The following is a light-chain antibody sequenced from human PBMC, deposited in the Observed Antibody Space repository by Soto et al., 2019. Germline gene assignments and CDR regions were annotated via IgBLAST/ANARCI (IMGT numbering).Light chain of an antibody. CDR3: QQANSFPWT. CDR2: EAS. J-gene: IGKJ1*01. Sequence: DIQMTHSLSSLSASLGDRVTVTCRASQSISTFLNCYQQKPVKAPKFLIYEASSLQSGVPSRFSGSGSGTDFTLTITYLQPEDFATYYCQQANSFPWTFGQGTKVDI. CDR1: QSISTF. V-gene: IGKV1-39*01.